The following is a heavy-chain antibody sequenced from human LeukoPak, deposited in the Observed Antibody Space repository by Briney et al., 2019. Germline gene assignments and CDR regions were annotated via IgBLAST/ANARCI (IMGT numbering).Heavy chain of an antibody. D-gene: IGHD1-26*01. V-gene: IGHV3-21*01. Sequence: PGGSLRLSCAASGFTFSSYWMSWVRQAPGKGLEWVSSISSSSSYIYYADSVKGRFTISRDNAKNSLYLQMNSLRAEDMAVYYCARARPLVGADYYYMDVWGKGTTVTVSS. J-gene: IGHJ6*03. CDR1: GFTFSSYW. CDR2: ISSSSSYI. CDR3: ARARPLVGADYYYMDV.